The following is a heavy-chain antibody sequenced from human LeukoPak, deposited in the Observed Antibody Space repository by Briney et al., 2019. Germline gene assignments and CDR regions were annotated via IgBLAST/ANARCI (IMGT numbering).Heavy chain of an antibody. CDR1: GFTFSDYY. V-gene: IGHV3-11*04. Sequence: PGGSLRLSCAASGFTFSDYYMSWIRQAPGKGLEWVSYISSSGSTIYYADSVKGRFTISRDNAKNSLYLQMNSLRAEDTAVYYCARDRCSGGSCYSDGDDAFDIWGQGTMVTVSS. J-gene: IGHJ3*02. CDR3: ARDRCSGGSCYSDGDDAFDI. CDR2: ISSSGSTI. D-gene: IGHD2-15*01.